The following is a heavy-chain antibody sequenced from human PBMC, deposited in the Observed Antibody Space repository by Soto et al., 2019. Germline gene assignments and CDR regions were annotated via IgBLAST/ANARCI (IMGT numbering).Heavy chain of an antibody. Sequence: GASVKVSWKATGDTLNTLGITLVRQAPGQGLEWMGWVSPYKDDTKYSQRLQGRVTMTIDTPTSTAYMELRSSVTAADTAVYYCARGPPLGYWGQGTLVTVSS. CDR1: GDTLNTLG. J-gene: IGHJ4*02. CDR3: ARGPPLGY. V-gene: IGHV1-18*01. CDR2: VSPYKDDT.